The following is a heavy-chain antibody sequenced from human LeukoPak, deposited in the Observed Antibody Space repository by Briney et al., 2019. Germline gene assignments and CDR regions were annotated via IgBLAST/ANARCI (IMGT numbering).Heavy chain of an antibody. CDR2: IYSGGST. CDR1: GFTVRSNY. Sequence: GGSLRLSCAASGFTVRSNYMSWVRQAPGKGLEWVSVIYSGGSTFYADSVKGRFTISRDSSKNTLFLQMNSLGAEDTAVYYCTRAGEDYYDSSGFYNFWGQGTLVTVSS. D-gene: IGHD3-22*01. J-gene: IGHJ4*02. V-gene: IGHV3-66*01. CDR3: TRAGEDYYDSSGFYNF.